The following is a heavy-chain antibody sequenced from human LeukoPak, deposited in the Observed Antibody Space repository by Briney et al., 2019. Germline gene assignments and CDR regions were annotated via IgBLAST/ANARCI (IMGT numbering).Heavy chain of an antibody. J-gene: IGHJ6*02. D-gene: IGHD1-20*01. CDR3: ARDPPRITGFYGMDV. V-gene: IGHV3-33*01. CDR2: IWYDGSNI. Sequence: GGSLRLSCAASGFTFSSYGMHWVRQAPGKGLEWVAVIWYDGSNIYYADSVKGRFTISRDNSKNTLYLQMNSLRAEDTAVYYCARDPPRITGFYGMDVWGQGTTVTVSS. CDR1: GFTFSSYG.